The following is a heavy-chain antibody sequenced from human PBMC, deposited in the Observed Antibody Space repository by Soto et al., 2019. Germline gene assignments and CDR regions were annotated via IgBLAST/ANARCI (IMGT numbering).Heavy chain of an antibody. CDR1: GFTFSSYS. J-gene: IGHJ4*02. V-gene: IGHV3-21*01. CDR3: ARVGANDYGDYGGFDY. CDR2: ISSSSSYI. Sequence: GGSLRLSCAASGFTFSSYSMNWVRQAPGKGLEWVSSISSSSSYIYYADSVKGRFTISRDNAKNSLYLQMNSLRAEDTAVYYCARVGANDYGDYGGFDYWGQGTLVTV. D-gene: IGHD4-17*01.